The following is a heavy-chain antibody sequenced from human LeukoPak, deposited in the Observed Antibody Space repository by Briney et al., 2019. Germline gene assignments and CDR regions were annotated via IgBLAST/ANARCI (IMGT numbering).Heavy chain of an antibody. D-gene: IGHD2-21*01. CDR2: IYYSGST. Sequence: SETLSLTCTVSGYSINSGYYWGWIRQPPGKGLEWIGYIYYSGSTNYNPSLKSRVTISVDTSKNQFSLKVSSATAADTAIYYCARSPILWLPFDYWGQGSLVTVSS. J-gene: IGHJ4*02. CDR3: ARSPILWLPFDY. V-gene: IGHV4-38-2*02. CDR1: GYSINSGYY.